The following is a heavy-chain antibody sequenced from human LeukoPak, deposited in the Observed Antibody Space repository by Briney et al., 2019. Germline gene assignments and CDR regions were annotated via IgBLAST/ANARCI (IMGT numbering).Heavy chain of an antibody. CDR2: IIPILGIV. V-gene: IGHV1-69*02. CDR1: GGTFSSYT. J-gene: IGHJ4*02. CDR3: ARIRDGSKLAAFDY. D-gene: IGHD5-24*01. Sequence: ASVKVSCKASGGTFSSYTISWVRQAPGQGLEWMGRIIPILGIVNYAQKFQGRVTITADKSTSTAYMELSSLRSEDTAVYYCARIRDGSKLAAFDYWGQGTLVTVSS.